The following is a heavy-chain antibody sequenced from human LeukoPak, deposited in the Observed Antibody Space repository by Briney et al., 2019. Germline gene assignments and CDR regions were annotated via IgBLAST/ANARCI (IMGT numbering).Heavy chain of an antibody. Sequence: SGTPSLTCAVSGGSISSGGYSWSWIRQPPGKGLEWIGYIYYSGSTYYNPSLKSRVTISVDTSKNQFSLKLSSVTAADTAVYYCARYKTIFDYWGQGTLVTVSS. V-gene: IGHV4-30-4*07. CDR1: GGSISSGGYS. CDR3: ARYKTIFDY. CDR2: IYYSGST. J-gene: IGHJ4*02. D-gene: IGHD1-1*01.